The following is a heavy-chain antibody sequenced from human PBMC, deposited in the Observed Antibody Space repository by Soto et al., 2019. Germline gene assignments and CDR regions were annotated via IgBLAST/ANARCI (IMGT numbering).Heavy chain of an antibody. CDR3: ARGINTVTILAY. CDR2: IYHSGST. Sequence: TLSLTCAVSGGSISSGRYSWSWIRQPPGKGLEWIGYIYHSGSTYYNPSLKSRVTISVDRSKNQFSLKLSSATAADTAVYYCARGINTVTILAYWGQGTLFTVSS. CDR1: GGSISSGRYS. J-gene: IGHJ4*02. D-gene: IGHD4-4*01. V-gene: IGHV4-30-2*01.